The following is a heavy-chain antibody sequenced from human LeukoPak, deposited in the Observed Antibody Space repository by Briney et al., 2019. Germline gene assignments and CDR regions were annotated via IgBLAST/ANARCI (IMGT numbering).Heavy chain of an antibody. D-gene: IGHD3-10*01. CDR1: GVSTSSGY. CDR2: ISTSLPT. V-gene: IGHV4-4*07. J-gene: IGHJ5*02. Sequence: SETLSLTCTVSGVSTSSGYWSWIRQPARKGLEWMGRISTSLPTYYNPSLKSRVAMSLDTSENHFSLRLNSVTAADTAVYFCARGYGSGSYSTWGQGTLVTVSS. CDR3: ARGYGSGSYST.